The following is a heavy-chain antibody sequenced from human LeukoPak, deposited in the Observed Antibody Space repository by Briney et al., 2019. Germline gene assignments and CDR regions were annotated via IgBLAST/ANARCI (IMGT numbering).Heavy chain of an antibody. CDR1: GFTFSSYE. D-gene: IGHD4-17*01. J-gene: IGHJ2*01. CDR3: VRGLTTVATWLYL. CDR2: ISSSGRSR. Sequence: GGSLRLSCAASGFTFSSYEMNWVRQAPGKGLEWVSYISSSGRSRSYADSVKGRFTISRDNAKNSLELQMNSLRAEDTALYYCVRGLTTVATWLYLWGRGTLVTVSS. V-gene: IGHV3-48*03.